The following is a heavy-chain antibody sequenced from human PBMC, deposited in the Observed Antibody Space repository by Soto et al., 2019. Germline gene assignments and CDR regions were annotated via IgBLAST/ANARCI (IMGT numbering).Heavy chain of an antibody. V-gene: IGHV4-31*03. CDR2: IYYSGST. CDR3: ARSVFP. CDR1: GGAISRGGYY. J-gene: IGHJ5*02. Sequence: PSETLSLTCTVSGGAISRGGYYWTWIRQHPGKGLEWIGYIYYSGSTYYNPSLKSRLTISLDTSKNQFSLKLSSVTAADTAVYYCARSVFPWGQQTLVTVSS.